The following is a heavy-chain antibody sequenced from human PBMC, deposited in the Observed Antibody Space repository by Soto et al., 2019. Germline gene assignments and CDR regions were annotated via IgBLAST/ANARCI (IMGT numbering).Heavy chain of an antibody. Sequence: PGGSLRLSCAASGFTFSSYGMHWVRQAPGKGLEWVAVIWYDGSNKYYADSVKGRFTISRDNSKNTLYLQMNSLRAEDTAVYYCASAKTDFRYCLDYWGQGTLVTVSS. D-gene: IGHD2-15*01. CDR2: IWYDGSNK. CDR3: ASAKTDFRYCLDY. CDR1: GFTFSSYG. V-gene: IGHV3-33*01. J-gene: IGHJ4*02.